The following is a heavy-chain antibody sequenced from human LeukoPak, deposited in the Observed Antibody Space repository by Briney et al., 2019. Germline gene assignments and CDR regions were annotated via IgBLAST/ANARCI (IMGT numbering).Heavy chain of an antibody. Sequence: GGSLRLSCAASGFTFSSYAVSWVRQAPGKGLEWVSRISGDGTTTSYADSVKGRFTISRDNAKSTLYLQMNSLRAEDAAVYYCARVLYNWNDCLDYWGQGTLVTVSS. D-gene: IGHD1-20*01. V-gene: IGHV3-74*01. CDR2: ISGDGTTT. CDR3: ARVLYNWNDCLDY. J-gene: IGHJ4*02. CDR1: GFTFSSYA.